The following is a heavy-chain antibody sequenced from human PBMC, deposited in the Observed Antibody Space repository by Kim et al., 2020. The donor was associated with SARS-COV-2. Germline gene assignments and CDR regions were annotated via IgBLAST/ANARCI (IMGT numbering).Heavy chain of an antibody. Sequence: GGSLRLSCAASGFTFSSYAMSWVRQAPGKGLEWVSAISGSGGSTYYADSVKGRFTISRDNSKNTLYLQMNSLRAEDTAVYYCAKDLWPVRIVVVFYGMDVWGQGTTVTVSS. CDR2: ISGSGGST. J-gene: IGHJ6*02. CDR3: AKDLWPVRIVVVFYGMDV. V-gene: IGHV3-23*01. CDR1: GFTFSSYA. D-gene: IGHD2-15*01.